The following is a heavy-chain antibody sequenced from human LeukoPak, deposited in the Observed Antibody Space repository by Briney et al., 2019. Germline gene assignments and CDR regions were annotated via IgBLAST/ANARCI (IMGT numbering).Heavy chain of an antibody. D-gene: IGHD6-19*01. J-gene: IGHJ5*02. CDR2: IYYSGST. V-gene: IGHV4-39*07. CDR1: GGSISSSSYY. Sequence: SETLSLTCTVSGGSISSSSYYWGWIRQPPGKGLEWIGSIYYSGSTYYNPSLKSRVTISVDTSKNQFSLKLSSVTAADTAVYYCARLGYSSGYDWFDPWGQGTLVTVSS. CDR3: ARLGYSSGYDWFDP.